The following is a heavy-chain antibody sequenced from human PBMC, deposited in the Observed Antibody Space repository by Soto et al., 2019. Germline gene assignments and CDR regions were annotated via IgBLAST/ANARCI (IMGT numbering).Heavy chain of an antibody. CDR1: GYIFTKYS. J-gene: IGHJ4*02. CDR3: ARGYPDISARSYFDN. Sequence: QVQLVQSGAEVKKPGASVKLPCKASGYIFTKYSMHWVRQAPGQGLEWMGMINSSGGGTSYAQKLKGRVTMTRDTSTRTVYMEVSSLRSEDTAVYYCARGYPDISARSYFDNWGQGTLVTVSS. D-gene: IGHD3-22*01. CDR2: INSSGGGT. V-gene: IGHV1-46*04.